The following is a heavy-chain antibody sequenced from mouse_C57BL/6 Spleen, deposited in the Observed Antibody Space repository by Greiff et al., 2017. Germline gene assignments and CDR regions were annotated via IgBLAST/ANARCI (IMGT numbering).Heavy chain of an antibody. D-gene: IGHD3-2*02. V-gene: IGHV1-52*01. CDR2: IDPSDSET. CDR1: GYTFTSYW. CDR3: ARRSSGPTYYFDY. J-gene: IGHJ2*01. Sequence: VQLQQPGAELVRPGSSVKLSCKASGYTFTSYWMHWVKQRPIQGLEWIGNIDPSDSETHYNQKFKDKATLTVDKSSSTAYMQLSSLTSEDSAVYYCARRSSGPTYYFDYWGQGTTLTVSS.